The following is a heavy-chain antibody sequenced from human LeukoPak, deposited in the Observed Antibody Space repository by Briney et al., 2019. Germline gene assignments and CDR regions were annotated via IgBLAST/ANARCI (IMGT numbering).Heavy chain of an antibody. CDR2: ISGSGGST. J-gene: IGHJ4*02. Sequence: GGSLRLSCAASGFTFSSYAMSWVRQAPGNRLEWVSAISGSGGSTYYADSVKGRFTISRDNSKNTLYLQMNSLRAEDTAVYYCAKDSQGVAVPAAFLYWGQGTLVTVSS. CDR1: GFTFSSYA. D-gene: IGHD2-2*01. CDR3: AKDSQGVAVPAAFLY. V-gene: IGHV3-23*01.